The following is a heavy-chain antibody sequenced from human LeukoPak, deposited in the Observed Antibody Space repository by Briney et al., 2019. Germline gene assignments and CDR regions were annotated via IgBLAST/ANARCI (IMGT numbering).Heavy chain of an antibody. CDR1: GFTFSSYA. V-gene: IGHV3-23*01. CDR2: ISGSGGSI. D-gene: IGHD3-9*01. J-gene: IGHJ4*02. CDR3: AKVSPLRYFDWLPSGDIDY. Sequence: PGGSLRLSCAASGFTFSSYAMSWVRQAPGKGLKWVSAISGSGGSIYYADSVKSRFTISRDNSKNTLYLQMNSLRAEDTAVYYCAKVSPLRYFDWLPSGDIDYWGQGTLVTVSS.